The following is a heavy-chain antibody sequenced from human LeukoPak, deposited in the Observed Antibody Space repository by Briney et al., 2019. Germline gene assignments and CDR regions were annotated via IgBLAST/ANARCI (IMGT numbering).Heavy chain of an antibody. V-gene: IGHV1-18*01. Sequence: ASVKVSCKASGYTFTSYGISWVRQAPGQGLEWMGWISAYNGNTNYAQKLQGRVTMTTDTSTSTAYMELRSLTSDDTAVYYCARGSSRGGSAPNWFDPWGQGTLVTVSS. CDR1: GYTFTSYG. D-gene: IGHD6-19*01. CDR2: ISAYNGNT. CDR3: ARGSSRGGSAPNWFDP. J-gene: IGHJ5*02.